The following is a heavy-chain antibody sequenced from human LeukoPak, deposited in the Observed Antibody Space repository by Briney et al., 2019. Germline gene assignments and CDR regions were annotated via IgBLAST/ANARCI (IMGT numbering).Heavy chain of an antibody. CDR1: GGSLSSSVHY. CDR3: AALAAAGRHFDY. CDR2: LYYRGST. V-gene: IGHV4-39*07. D-gene: IGHD6-13*01. J-gene: IGHJ4*02. Sequence: KSSDTLSLTCSVSGGSLSSSVHYWAWIRQPPGKGLEWIAFLYYRGSTYYNPSLKSRVTISVDTSKNQFSLKLSSVTAADTAVYYCAALAAAGRHFDYWGQGTLVTVSS.